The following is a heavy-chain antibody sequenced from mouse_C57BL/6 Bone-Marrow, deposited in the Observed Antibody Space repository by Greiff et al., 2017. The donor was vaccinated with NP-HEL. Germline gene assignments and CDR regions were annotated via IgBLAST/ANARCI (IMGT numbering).Heavy chain of an antibody. CDR3: ASMDTRWFAY. J-gene: IGHJ3*01. Sequence: VQLQESGAELARPGASVKLSCKASGYTFTSYGISWVKQRTEQGLEWIGEIYPRSGNTYYNEKFKGKATLTADKSSSTAYMERRRLTAEDSAVYFCASMDTRWFAYWGQGTLVTVSA. CDR1: GYTFTSYG. CDR2: IYPRSGNT. V-gene: IGHV1-81*01. D-gene: IGHD2-2*01.